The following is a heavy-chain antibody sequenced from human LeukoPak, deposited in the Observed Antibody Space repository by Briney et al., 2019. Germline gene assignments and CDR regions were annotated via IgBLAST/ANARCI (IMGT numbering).Heavy chain of an antibody. D-gene: IGHD2-21*02. J-gene: IGHJ4*02. CDR3: AKDGTLAYCGGDCYLDGDYFDY. Sequence: PGGALRLSCAHSGFTFSSYAMSWLRQAPRKGLEGVSAICGSGGSTYYVDSAKGRFTISSDNGKNSLYLQMKSLRAEDTAVYYCAKDGTLAYCGGDCYLDGDYFDYWGQGTLVTVSS. V-gene: IGHV3-23*01. CDR2: ICGSGGST. CDR1: GFTFSSYA.